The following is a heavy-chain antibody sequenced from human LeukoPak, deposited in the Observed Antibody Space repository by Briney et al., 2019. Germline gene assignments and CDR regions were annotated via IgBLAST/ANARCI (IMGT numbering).Heavy chain of an antibody. CDR1: GGSISSSSYY. CDR3: ARVGKTYYYDSSGYYLDY. D-gene: IGHD3-22*01. Sequence: SETLSLTCTVSGGSISSSSYYWGWIRQPPGKGLEWIGSIYYSGSTYYNPSLKSRVTISVDTSKNQFSLKLSSVTAADTAVYYCARVGKTYYYDSSGYYLDYWGQGTLVTVSS. J-gene: IGHJ4*02. CDR2: IYYSGST. V-gene: IGHV4-39*01.